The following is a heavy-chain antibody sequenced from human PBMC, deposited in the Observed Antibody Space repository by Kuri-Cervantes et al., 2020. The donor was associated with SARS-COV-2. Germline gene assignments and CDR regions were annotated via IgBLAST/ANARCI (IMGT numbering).Heavy chain of an antibody. CDR2: IYYSGST. CDR1: GGSISSSSYY. CDR3: ARHMAGTFDY. Sequence: ESLKISCTVSGGSISSSSYYWGWIRQPPGKGLEWIGSIYYSGSTYYNPSLKSRVTISVDTSKNQFSLKLSSVTAADTAVYYCARHMAGTFDYWGQGTLVTVSS. J-gene: IGHJ4*02. D-gene: IGHD3-10*01. V-gene: IGHV4-39*01.